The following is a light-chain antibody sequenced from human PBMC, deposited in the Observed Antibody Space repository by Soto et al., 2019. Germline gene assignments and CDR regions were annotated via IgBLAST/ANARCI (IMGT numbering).Light chain of an antibody. Sequence: EIVMTQSPGTLSLSPGDIATLSCRASQSVSNNYLAWYQQKPGQAPRLLIYGASNRATGIPDRFSGGGSGTESTLTISRLEPEDVAVYYCQQYGSSGTLGQGTKVDIK. CDR2: GAS. J-gene: IGKJ1*01. V-gene: IGKV3-20*01. CDR1: QSVSNNY. CDR3: QQYGSSGT.